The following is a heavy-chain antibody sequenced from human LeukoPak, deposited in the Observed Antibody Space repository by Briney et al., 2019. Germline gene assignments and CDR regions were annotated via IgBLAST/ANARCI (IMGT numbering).Heavy chain of an antibody. CDR3: ARDLIAARPGYFDY. V-gene: IGHV3-30-3*01. J-gene: IGHJ4*02. D-gene: IGHD6-6*01. CDR2: ISYDGSNK. CDR1: GFTFSSYA. Sequence: GGSLRLSCAASGFTFSSYAMHWVRQAPGKGLEWVAVISYDGSNKYYADSVKGRFTISRDNSKNTLYLQMNSLRAEDTAVYYCARDLIAARPGYFDYWGQGTLVTVSS.